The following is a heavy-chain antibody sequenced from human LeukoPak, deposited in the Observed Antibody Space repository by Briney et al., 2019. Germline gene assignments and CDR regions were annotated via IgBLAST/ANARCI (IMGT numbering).Heavy chain of an antibody. D-gene: IGHD6-6*01. CDR1: GFTFSSYA. J-gene: IGHJ4*02. CDR2: ISDDGGIK. CDR3: ARDRYSSSSFDY. Sequence: GGSLRLSCAASGFTFSSYAMHWVRQAPGKGLEWVAVISDDGGIKLYADSVKGRFSISRDNSRNTLFLQMNSLRAEDTAVYYCARDRYSSSSFDYWGQGTLVTVSS. V-gene: IGHV3-30-3*01.